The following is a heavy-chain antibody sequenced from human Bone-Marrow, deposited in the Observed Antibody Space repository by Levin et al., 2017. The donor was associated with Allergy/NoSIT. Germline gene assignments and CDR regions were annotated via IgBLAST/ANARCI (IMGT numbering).Heavy chain of an antibody. V-gene: IGHV4-59*01. CDR3: ARDGQHYYGSGSYPGMYYYYGMDV. D-gene: IGHD3-10*01. J-gene: IGHJ6*02. CDR1: GGSIRSYY. Sequence: SQTLSLPCTVSGGSIRSYYWSWIRQPPGKGLEWIGYIYYSGSTNYNPSLKSRVTISVDTSKNQFSLKLSSVTAADTAVYYCARDGQHYYGSGSYPGMYYYYGMDVWGQGTTVTVSS. CDR2: IYYSGST.